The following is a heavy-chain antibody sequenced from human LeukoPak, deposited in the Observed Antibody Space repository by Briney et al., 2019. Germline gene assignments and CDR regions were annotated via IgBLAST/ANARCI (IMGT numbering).Heavy chain of an antibody. CDR3: TTDGGYYDSSGYFVYYFDY. V-gene: IGHV3-15*01. J-gene: IGHJ4*02. D-gene: IGHD3-22*01. CDR2: IKRKTDGGTT. Sequence: LRLSCAASGFTFSNAWMSWVRQAPGKGLEWVGRIKRKTDGGTTDYAAPVKGRFTISRDDSKNTLYLQVNNLKTEDTAVYYCTTDGGYYDSSGYFVYYFDYWGQGTWSPSPQ. CDR1: GFTFSNAW.